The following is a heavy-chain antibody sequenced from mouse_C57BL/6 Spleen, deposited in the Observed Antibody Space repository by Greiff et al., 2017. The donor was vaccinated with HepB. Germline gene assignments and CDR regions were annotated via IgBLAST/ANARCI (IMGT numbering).Heavy chain of an antibody. V-gene: IGHV1-72*01. D-gene: IGHD3-3*01. J-gene: IGHJ3*01. CDR2: IDPNSGGT. CDR1: GYTFTSYW. CDR3: ARYTRASFAY. Sequence: VQLQQPGAELVKPGASVKLSCKASGYTFTSYWMHWVKQRPGRGLEWIGRIDPNSGGTKYNEKFKSKATLTVDKPSSTAYMQLGSLTSEDSAVYYCARYTRASFAYWGQGTLVTVSA.